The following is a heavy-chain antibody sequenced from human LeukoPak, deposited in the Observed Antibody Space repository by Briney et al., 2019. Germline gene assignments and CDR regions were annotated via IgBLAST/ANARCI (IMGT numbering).Heavy chain of an antibody. CDR1: GFTFSAYA. D-gene: IGHD7-27*01. CDR2: ISRSGVTM. V-gene: IGHV3-48*03. Sequence: GGSLRLSCEASGFTFSAYAMTWVRQAPGKGLEWVSYISRSGVTMYYADSVKGRFTISRDNAQNSLYLQMNSLRAEDTAIYYCARDEKLGGIDYWGQGILVTVSS. J-gene: IGHJ4*02. CDR3: ARDEKLGGIDY.